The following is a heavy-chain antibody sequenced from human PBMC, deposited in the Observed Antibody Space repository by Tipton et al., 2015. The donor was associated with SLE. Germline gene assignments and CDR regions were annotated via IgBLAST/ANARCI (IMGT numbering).Heavy chain of an antibody. Sequence: GLVKPSQTLSLPCAISGDSVSSNSVAWNWIRQSPSRGLEWLGRTYYRSKWHNNYAVSVKSRITTNPDTSKNQFSLQLNSVTPEDTAVYYCARGAYYAFDIWGQGTMVTVSS. D-gene: IGHD2-21*01. CDR3: ARGAYYAFDI. J-gene: IGHJ3*02. CDR2: TYYRSKWHN. V-gene: IGHV6-1*01. CDR1: GDSVSSNSVA.